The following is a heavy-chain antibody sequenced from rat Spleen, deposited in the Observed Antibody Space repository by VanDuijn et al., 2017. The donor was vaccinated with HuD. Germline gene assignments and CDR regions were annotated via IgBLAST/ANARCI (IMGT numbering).Heavy chain of an antibody. J-gene: IGHJ2*01. CDR1: GFSLSNYG. D-gene: IGHD1-10*01. V-gene: IGHV2-30*01. Sequence: QVQLKESGPGLVQPSQTLSLTCTVSGFSLSNYGVIWVRQPTGKGLEWMGIMWADGRTDYNSVLRSRLTISRDTSKSQIFLKMNSLQTEDLATYYCAREDNNFGFDYWGQGVLVTVSS. CDR2: MWADGRT. CDR3: AREDNNFGFDY.